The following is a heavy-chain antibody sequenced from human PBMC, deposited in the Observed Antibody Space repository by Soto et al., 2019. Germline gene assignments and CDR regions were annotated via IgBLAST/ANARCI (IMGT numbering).Heavy chain of an antibody. CDR3: ARSTPDYYDSSGYPLDY. J-gene: IGHJ4*02. CDR2: INHSGST. V-gene: IGHV4-34*01. Sequence: SETLSLTCAVYGGSFSGYYWSWIRQPPGKGLEWIGEINHSGSTNYNPSLKSRVTISVDTSKSQFSLKLSSVTAADTAVYYCARSTPDYYDSSGYPLDYWGQGTLVTVSS. CDR1: GGSFSGYY. D-gene: IGHD3-22*01.